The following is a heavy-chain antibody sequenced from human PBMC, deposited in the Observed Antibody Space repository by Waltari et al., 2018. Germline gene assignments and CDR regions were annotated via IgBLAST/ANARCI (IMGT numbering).Heavy chain of an antibody. D-gene: IGHD5-12*01. CDR3: TKDRRGYDQPVDF. Sequence: EVQLLESGGDLVQPGGSLRLSCVASGLTFTDHAMGGVPQAPGQGLEWVSSISGSGTGTYYADSAKGLFTISRDNSKNTLYLQMNSLRAEDTAVYYCTKDRRGYDQPVDFWGQGTLVTVSS. CDR1: GLTFTDHA. J-gene: IGHJ4*02. CDR2: ISGSGTGT. V-gene: IGHV3-23*01.